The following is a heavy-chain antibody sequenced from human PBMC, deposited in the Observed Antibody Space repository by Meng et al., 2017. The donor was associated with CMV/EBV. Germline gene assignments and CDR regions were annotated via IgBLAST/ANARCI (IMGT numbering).Heavy chain of an antibody. CDR2: INGSGGST. CDR1: GYTFSSDT. J-gene: IGHJ4*02. Sequence: GYTFSSDTMKWVRQAPGKGLEWVSAINGSGGSTYYADSVRSRITISRDNSKNTLYLQMNSLRAEDTTVYYCAKVGGYCSSTSRSDYWGQGTLVTVSS. D-gene: IGHD2-2*01. V-gene: IGHV3-23*01. CDR3: AKVGGYCSSTSRSDY.